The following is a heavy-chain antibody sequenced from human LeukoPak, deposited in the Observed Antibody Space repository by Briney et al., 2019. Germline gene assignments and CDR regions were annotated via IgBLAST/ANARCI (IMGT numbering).Heavy chain of an antibody. J-gene: IGHJ5*02. CDR2: IYYSGGT. Sequence: SETLSLTCTVSGGSISGYYWSWIRQHPGKGLEWIGYIYYSGGTYYNPSLKSRVTISVDTSKNQFSLKLSSVTAADTAVYYCASNPYYYDSSGPWFDPWGQGTLVTVSS. CDR3: ASNPYYYDSSGPWFDP. V-gene: IGHV4-31*03. CDR1: GGSISGYY. D-gene: IGHD3-22*01.